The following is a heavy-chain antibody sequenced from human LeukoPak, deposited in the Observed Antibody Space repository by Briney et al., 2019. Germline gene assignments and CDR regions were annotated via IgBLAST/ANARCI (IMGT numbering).Heavy chain of an antibody. D-gene: IGHD2-2*01. CDR2: INHSGRT. J-gene: IGHJ6*02. V-gene: IGHV4-34*01. CDR1: GGSFSDYF. CDR3: ARDVVVVPAAIHYGMDI. Sequence: SETLSLTCAVYGGSFSDYFWGWIRQPPGKGLEWIGEINHSGRTYYNPSLKSRVTISVDTSKNQFSLNLSSVTAADTAVYYCARDVVVVPAAIHYGMDIWGQGATVTVSS.